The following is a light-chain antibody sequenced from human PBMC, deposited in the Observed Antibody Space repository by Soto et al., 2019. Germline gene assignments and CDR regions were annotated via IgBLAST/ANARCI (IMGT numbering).Light chain of an antibody. V-gene: IGKV3-15*01. CDR3: QQYNYWTPS. Sequence: IVFTQSPGTLSLSPGQRATLSCRASQSVSSTYLAWYQQKPGQAPRLLIHGTSTRATGVPARFSGSGSGTESTLTISSLQSEDFAVDDCQQYNYWTPSFGPGTKVDIK. J-gene: IGKJ3*01. CDR2: GTS. CDR1: QSVSSTY.